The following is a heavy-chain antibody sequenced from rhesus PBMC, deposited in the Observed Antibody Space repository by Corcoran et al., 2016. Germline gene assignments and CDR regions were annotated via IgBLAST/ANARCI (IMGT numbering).Heavy chain of an antibody. D-gene: IGHD2-39*01. CDR3: ARAADCSRGVCYADY. CDR1: GGSISSRNW. Sequence: VQLQESGPGRVKPSETLSLTCAVSGGSISSRNWWSWRSQPPGKGLEWIGYISGSSGSTYYNPSLKSRVTISTDTSKNQFSLKLTSVTAADTAVYYCARAADCSRGVCYADYWGQGVLVTVSS. V-gene: IGHV4-65*01. CDR2: ISGSSGST. J-gene: IGHJ4*01.